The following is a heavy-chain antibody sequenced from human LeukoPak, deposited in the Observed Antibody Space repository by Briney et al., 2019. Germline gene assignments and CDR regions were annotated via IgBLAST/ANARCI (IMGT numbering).Heavy chain of an antibody. J-gene: IGHJ6*03. CDR3: ARDLRYYDFWSGYYNDYYYYYMDV. V-gene: IGHV1-2*02. Sequence: GGSLRLSCAASGFTFSSYGMHWVRQAPGQGLEWMGWINPNSGGTNYAQKFQGRVTMTRDTSISTAYMELSRLRSDDTAVYYCARDLRYYDFWSGYYNDYYYYYMDVWGKGTTVTVSS. D-gene: IGHD3-3*01. CDR2: INPNSGGT. CDR1: GFTFSSYG.